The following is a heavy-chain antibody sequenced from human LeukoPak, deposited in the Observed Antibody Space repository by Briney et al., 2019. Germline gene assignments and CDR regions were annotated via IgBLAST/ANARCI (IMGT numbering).Heavy chain of an antibody. D-gene: IGHD4-11*01. CDR2: IIPIFGTA. Sequence: ASVKVSCKASGGTFSSYAISWVRQAPGQGLEWMGGIIPIFGTANYAQKFQGRVTITADESTSTAYMELSSLRSEDTAVYYCARDPEYTPHDYSNYGFHAHYDPNYFDYWGQGTLVTVSS. CDR1: GGTFSSYA. CDR3: ARDPEYTPHDYSNYGFHAHYDPNYFDY. J-gene: IGHJ4*02. V-gene: IGHV1-69*01.